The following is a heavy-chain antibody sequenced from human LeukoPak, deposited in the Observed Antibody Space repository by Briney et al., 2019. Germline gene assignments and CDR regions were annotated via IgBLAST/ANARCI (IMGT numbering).Heavy chain of an antibody. Sequence: SETLSLTCTVSGGSISSGSYYWSWIRQPAGKGLEWIGRIYTSGSTNYNPSLKGRVTISVDTSKNQFSLKLSSVTAADTAVYYCARYILTGYYQNWFDPWGQGTLVTVSS. CDR1: GGSISSGSYY. D-gene: IGHD3-9*01. CDR2: IYTSGST. V-gene: IGHV4-61*02. CDR3: ARYILTGYYQNWFDP. J-gene: IGHJ5*02.